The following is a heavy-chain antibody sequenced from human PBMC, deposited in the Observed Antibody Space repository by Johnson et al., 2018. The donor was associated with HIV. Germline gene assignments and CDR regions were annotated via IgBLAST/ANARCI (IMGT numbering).Heavy chain of an antibody. D-gene: IGHD3-10*01. J-gene: IGHJ3*02. CDR1: GFTFDDYG. V-gene: IGHV3-20*04. Sequence: VQLVESGGGVIRPGGSLRLSCSASGFTFDDYGMSWVRQAPEKGLAWVSGINCNGGSTGYADSVKGRFTISRDNSKNTLYLQMNSLRAEDTAVYYCAREGVPAAFDIWGQGTMVTVSS. CDR3: AREGVPAAFDI. CDR2: INCNGGST.